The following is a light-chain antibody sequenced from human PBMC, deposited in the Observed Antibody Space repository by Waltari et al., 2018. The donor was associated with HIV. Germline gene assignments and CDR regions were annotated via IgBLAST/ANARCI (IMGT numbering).Light chain of an antibody. CDR3: HQYYTTPQT. CDR2: WAS. Sequence: DIVVTQSPDSLALSLGERATINCKSSQSVLYSSNNKNYLAWYQQKPVQPPKLLIYWASARESGVPDRFSGSGSGTDFTLTINSLRAEDAAVYFCHQYYTTPQTFGQGTKVEIK. CDR1: QSVLYSSNNKNY. J-gene: IGKJ1*01. V-gene: IGKV4-1*01.